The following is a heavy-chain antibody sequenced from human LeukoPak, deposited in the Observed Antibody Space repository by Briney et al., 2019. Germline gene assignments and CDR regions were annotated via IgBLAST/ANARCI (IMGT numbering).Heavy chain of an antibody. Sequence: EASETLSLTCTVSGDSICTYFWNWIRQSAGEGLEWIGHVYDGGRTNYNPSLKGRVTISVDTSRNLFSLRLTSVPAADTAVYYCARDFVETGVVGFDMWGQGTMVTVSS. CDR3: ARDFVETGVVGFDM. CDR2: VYDGGRT. D-gene: IGHD2-8*02. V-gene: IGHV4-4*07. J-gene: IGHJ3*02. CDR1: GDSICTYF.